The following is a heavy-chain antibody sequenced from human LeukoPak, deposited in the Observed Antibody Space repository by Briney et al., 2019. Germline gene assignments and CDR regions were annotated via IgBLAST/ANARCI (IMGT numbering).Heavy chain of an antibody. CDR2: IYPGDSDT. CDR3: ARQAYGGNWGDAFDI. J-gene: IGHJ3*02. D-gene: IGHD2-21*01. CDR1: GYSFSTYF. V-gene: IGHV5-51*01. Sequence: GESLKISCKGSGYSFSTYFIGWVRQMPGEGLEWMGIIYPGDSDTRYSPSFQGQVTISADKSISTTFLPWCSLKASGTAIYFCARQAYGGNWGDAFDIWGQGTMVTVSS.